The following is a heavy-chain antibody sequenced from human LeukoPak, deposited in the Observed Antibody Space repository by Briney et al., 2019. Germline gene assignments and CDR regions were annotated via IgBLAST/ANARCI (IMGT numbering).Heavy chain of an antibody. CDR2: INPNSGGT. CDR3: ARGWFGELFLDY. J-gene: IGHJ4*02. Sequence: ASVKVSCTASGYTFTGYYMHWVRQAPGQGLEWMGWINPNSGGTNYAQKFQGRVTMTRDTSISTAYMELSRLRSDGTAVYYCARGWFGELFLDYWGQGTLVTVSS. V-gene: IGHV1-2*02. D-gene: IGHD3-10*01. CDR1: GYTFTGYY.